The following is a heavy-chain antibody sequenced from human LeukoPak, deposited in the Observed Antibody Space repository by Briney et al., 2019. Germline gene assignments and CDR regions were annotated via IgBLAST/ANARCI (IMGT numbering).Heavy chain of an antibody. D-gene: IGHD2-8*02. Sequence: PGGSLRLSCAASGFTFSSYAMHWVRQAPGKGLEWVAVISYDGSNKYYADSVKGRFTISRDYPKNTLYLQMNSLRAEDTAVYYCAREEGLVLDYWGQGTLVTVSS. V-gene: IGHV3-30-3*01. CDR2: ISYDGSNK. CDR3: AREEGLVLDY. CDR1: GFTFSSYA. J-gene: IGHJ4*02.